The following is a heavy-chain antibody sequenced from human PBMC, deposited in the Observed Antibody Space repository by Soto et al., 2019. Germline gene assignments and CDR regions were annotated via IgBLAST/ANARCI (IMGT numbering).Heavy chain of an antibody. CDR2: IDPSDSYT. V-gene: IGHV5-10-1*01. D-gene: IGHD3-3*01. CDR3: ARQATYYDFWSGGEYYYYGMDV. CDR1: GYSFTSYW. J-gene: IGHJ6*02. Sequence: GESLKISCKGSGYSFTSYWISWVRQMPGKGLEWMGRIDPSDSYTNYSPSFQGHVTISADKSISTAYLQWSSLKASDTAMYYCARQATYYDFWSGGEYYYYGMDVWGQGTTVTSP.